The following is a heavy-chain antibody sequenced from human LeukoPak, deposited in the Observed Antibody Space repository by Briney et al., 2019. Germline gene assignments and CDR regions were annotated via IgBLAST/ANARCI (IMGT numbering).Heavy chain of an antibody. J-gene: IGHJ4*02. CDR3: ARASSSWSHRLDY. CDR1: GFTFSNAA. V-gene: IGHV3-23*01. CDR2: ITGSDDKT. D-gene: IGHD6-13*01. Sequence: GGYLRLSCAASGFTFSNAAMTWVRQAPGKGLEGVSTITGSDDKTYYADSVKGRFTISRDNSKNTLYLQMNSLRAEDTAVYYCARASSSWSHRLDYWGQGTLVTVSS.